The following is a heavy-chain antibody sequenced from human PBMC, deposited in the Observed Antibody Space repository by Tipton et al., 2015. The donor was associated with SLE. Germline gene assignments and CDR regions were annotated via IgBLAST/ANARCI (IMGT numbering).Heavy chain of an antibody. V-gene: IGHV4-34*01. CDR2: INHSGST. CDR1: GGSFSGYY. CDR3: ARHWDPHSSGWANWFDP. Sequence: TLSLTCAVYGGSFSGYYWSWIRQPPGKGLEWIGEINHSGSTNYNPSLKSRVTISVDTSKNQFSLKLSSVTAADTAVYYCARHWDPHSSGWANWFDPWGQGTLVTVSS. D-gene: IGHD6-19*01. J-gene: IGHJ5*02.